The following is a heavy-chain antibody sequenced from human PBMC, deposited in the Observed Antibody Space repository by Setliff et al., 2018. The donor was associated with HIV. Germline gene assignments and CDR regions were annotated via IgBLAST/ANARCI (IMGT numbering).Heavy chain of an antibody. V-gene: IGHV3-23*03. Sequence: PGGSLRLSCVTSGITFINAAMAWVRQAPGKGPEWISFIYSGSSSAVFADSVKGRFTISRDNSRNTLFLQMNSLKVEDTAVYYCARDATRGGDFDFWGQGTLVTVSS. CDR3: ARDATRGGDFDF. D-gene: IGHD1-26*01. CDR1: GITFINAA. CDR2: IYSGSSSA. J-gene: IGHJ4*02.